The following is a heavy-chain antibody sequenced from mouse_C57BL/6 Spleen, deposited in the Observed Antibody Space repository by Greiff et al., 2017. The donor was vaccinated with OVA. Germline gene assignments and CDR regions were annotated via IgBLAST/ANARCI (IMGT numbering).Heavy chain of an antibody. CDR1: GYTFTSYW. Sequence: QVQLQQPGAELVKPGASVKVSCKASGYTFTSYWMHWVKQRPGQGLEWIGRIHPSDSDTNYNQKFKGKATSTVDKSSSTAYMQLSSLTSEDSAVDYCAIEQLRLRYYAMDYWGQGTSVTVSS. V-gene: IGHV1-74*01. CDR2: IHPSDSDT. J-gene: IGHJ4*01. CDR3: AIEQLRLRYYAMDY. D-gene: IGHD3-2*02.